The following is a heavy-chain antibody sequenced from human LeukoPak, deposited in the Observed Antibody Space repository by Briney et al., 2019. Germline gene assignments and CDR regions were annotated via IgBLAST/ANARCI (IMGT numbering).Heavy chain of an antibody. V-gene: IGHV3-33*01. Sequence: GGSLRHSRAESGFTLSRYGMQWVRQAPGKGREGVADIWYAGSKKNYADSVKDGSTIPRENSKKRLNLQMNSLRAENRAVYDVARALRNSWYVDYWGRGTLVTVS. CDR3: ARALRNSWYVDY. CDR1: GFTLSRYG. D-gene: IGHD6-13*01. CDR2: IWYAGSKK. J-gene: IGHJ4*02.